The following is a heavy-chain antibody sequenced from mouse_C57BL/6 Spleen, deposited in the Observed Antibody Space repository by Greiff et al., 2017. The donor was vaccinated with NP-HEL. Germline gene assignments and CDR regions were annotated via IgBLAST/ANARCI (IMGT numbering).Heavy chain of an antibody. CDR3: ARADDYVDY. V-gene: IGHV3-6*01. D-gene: IGHD2-4*01. CDR1: GYSITSGYY. Sequence: EVQLQESGPGLVKPSQSLSLTCSVTGYSITSGYYWNWIRQFPGNKLEWMGYISYDGSNNYNPSLKNRISITRDTSKNQFFLKLNSVTTEDTATYYCARADDYVDYWGQGTTLTVSS. J-gene: IGHJ2*01. CDR2: ISYDGSN.